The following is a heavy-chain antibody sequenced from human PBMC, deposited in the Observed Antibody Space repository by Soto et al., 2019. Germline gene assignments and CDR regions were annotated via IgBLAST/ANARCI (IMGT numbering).Heavy chain of an antibody. CDR3: AREGYSYYYYYYGMDV. J-gene: IGHJ6*04. CDR1: GFTFSSYW. Sequence: GGSVRLSCAASGFTFSSYWMSWVRQAPGKGLEWVANIKQDGSEKYYVDSVKGRFTISRDNAKNSLYLQMNSLRAEDTAVYYCAREGYSYYYYYYGMDVWGKGTTVTVSS. D-gene: IGHD5-18*01. V-gene: IGHV3-7*03. CDR2: IKQDGSEK.